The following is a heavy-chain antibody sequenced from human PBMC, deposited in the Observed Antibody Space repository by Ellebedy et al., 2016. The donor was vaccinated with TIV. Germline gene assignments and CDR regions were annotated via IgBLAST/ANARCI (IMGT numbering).Heavy chain of an antibody. Sequence: ASVKVSCKVSGYTLTELSMHWVRQAPGKGLEWMGWINPNNSDTNYAQKFQGRVTMTRDTSISTAYMELSSLRSEDTAVYYCAREGYCSGGSCYDWFDPWGQGTLVTVSS. CDR2: INPNNSDT. V-gene: IGHV1-2*02. CDR3: AREGYCSGGSCYDWFDP. CDR1: GYTLTELS. D-gene: IGHD2-15*01. J-gene: IGHJ5*02.